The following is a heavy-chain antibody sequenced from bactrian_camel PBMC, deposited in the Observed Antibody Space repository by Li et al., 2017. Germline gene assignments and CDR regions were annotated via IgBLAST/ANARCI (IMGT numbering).Heavy chain of an antibody. D-gene: IGHD6*01. V-gene: IGHV3S63*01. CDR1: GYTYNHYC. J-gene: IGHJ4*01. CDR3: QTRSDRFIGTWVGCNY. CDR2: IIDTDGST. Sequence: HVQLVESGGGSVKAGGSLILTCVASGYTYNHYCMGWFRLAPGKEREGVAIIDTDGSTFYADSVAGRFTITPDKTKDTVLLQMNTLKPEDTAMYSCQTRSDRFIGTWVGCNYRGQGTQVTVS.